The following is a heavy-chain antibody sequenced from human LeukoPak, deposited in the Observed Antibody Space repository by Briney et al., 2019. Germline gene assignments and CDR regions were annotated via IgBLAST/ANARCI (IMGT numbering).Heavy chain of an antibody. Sequence: GGSLRLSCAASGFTVSSNYMSWVRQAPGKGLEWVSVIYSGGSTYYADSVKGRFTISRDNSKNTLYLQMNSLRAEDTAVYYCAKEIVVVISDFDYWGQGTLVTVSS. D-gene: IGHD3-22*01. J-gene: IGHJ4*02. CDR1: GFTVSSNY. CDR2: IYSGGST. CDR3: AKEIVVVISDFDY. V-gene: IGHV3-53*01.